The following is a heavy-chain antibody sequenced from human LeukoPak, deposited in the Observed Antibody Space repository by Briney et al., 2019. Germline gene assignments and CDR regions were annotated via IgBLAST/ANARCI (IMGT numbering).Heavy chain of an antibody. V-gene: IGHV3-23*01. CDR3: VKDRPCETCMPMDA. CDR1: GFTFSSYA. D-gene: IGHD2-2*01. CDR2: ISGSGGST. Sequence: GGSLRLSCAASGFTFSSYAMSWVRQAPGKGLEWVSAISGSGGSTYYADSVKGRLTISRDNSKNTLYLQMNSLRAEDSAIYFCVKDRPCETCMPMDAWGQGTTVTVSS. J-gene: IGHJ6*02.